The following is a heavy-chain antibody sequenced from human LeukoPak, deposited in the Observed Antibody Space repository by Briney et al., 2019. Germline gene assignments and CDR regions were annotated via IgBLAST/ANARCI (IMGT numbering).Heavy chain of an antibody. Sequence: GGSLRLSCAASGFTFSDYYMSWIRQAPGKGLEWVSYISSSGSTIYYADSVKGRFTISRDNSKNTLYLQMGSLRAEDMAVYYCARGGNLPGIAAADYDYWGQGTLVTVSS. CDR1: GFTFSDYY. V-gene: IGHV3-11*04. CDR2: ISSSGSTI. CDR3: ARGGNLPGIAAADYDY. J-gene: IGHJ4*02. D-gene: IGHD6-13*01.